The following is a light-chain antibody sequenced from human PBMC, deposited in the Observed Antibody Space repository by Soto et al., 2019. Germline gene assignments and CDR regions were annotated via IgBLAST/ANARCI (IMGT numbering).Light chain of an antibody. CDR3: QQYNNWLTWT. V-gene: IGKV3-15*01. Sequence: EIVMTQSPATLSVPPGERATLSCRASQSVNSNLAWYQHKPGQAPRLLIYGASTRATGIPARFSGSGSGTXXXLTISSLQSEDFAVYYCQQYNNWLTWTFGQGTKVEVK. CDR2: GAS. CDR1: QSVNSN. J-gene: IGKJ1*01.